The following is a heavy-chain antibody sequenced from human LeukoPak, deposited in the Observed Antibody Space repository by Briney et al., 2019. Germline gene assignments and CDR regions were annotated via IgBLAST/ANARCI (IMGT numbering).Heavy chain of an antibody. CDR2: IYYSGST. D-gene: IGHD3-3*01. J-gene: IGHJ5*02. Sequence: SETLSLTCTVSGGSVSSGSYYWSWIRRPPGKGLEWIGYIYYSGSTNYNPSLKSRVTISVDTSKNQFSLKLSSVTAADTAVYYCARNLAEYDFWSGYFSNWFDPWGQGTLVTVSS. V-gene: IGHV4-61*01. CDR3: ARNLAEYDFWSGYFSNWFDP. CDR1: GGSVSSGSYY.